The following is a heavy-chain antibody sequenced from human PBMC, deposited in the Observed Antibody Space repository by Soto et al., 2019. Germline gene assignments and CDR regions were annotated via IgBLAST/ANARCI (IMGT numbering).Heavy chain of an antibody. Sequence: GGSLRLSCAASGFTFSSYGMHWVRQAPGKGLEWVAVISYDGSNKYYADSVKGRFTISRDNSKNTLYLQMNSLRAEDTAVYYCAKESEIRWLASYDYWGQGTLVTVSS. V-gene: IGHV3-30*18. CDR1: GFTFSSYG. CDR3: AKESEIRWLASYDY. D-gene: IGHD6-19*01. J-gene: IGHJ4*02. CDR2: ISYDGSNK.